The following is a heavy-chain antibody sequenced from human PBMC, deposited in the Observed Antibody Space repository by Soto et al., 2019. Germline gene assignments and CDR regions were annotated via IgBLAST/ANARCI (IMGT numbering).Heavy chain of an antibody. CDR2: ISSSSSTI. CDR3: ARDSLRFLEWFPFDY. CDR1: GFTFSSYS. J-gene: IGHJ4*02. D-gene: IGHD3-3*01. Sequence: GGSLRLSCAASGFTFSSYSMNWVRQAPGKGLEWVSYISSSSSTIYYADSVKGRFTISRDNAKNSLYLQMNSLRAEDTAVYYCARDSLRFLEWFPFDYWGQGTLVTVSS. V-gene: IGHV3-48*01.